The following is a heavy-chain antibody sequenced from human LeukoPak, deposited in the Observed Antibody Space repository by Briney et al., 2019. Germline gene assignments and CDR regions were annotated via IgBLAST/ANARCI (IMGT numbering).Heavy chain of an antibody. D-gene: IGHD6-13*01. Sequence: KSSETLSLTCTVSGGSISNNNYYWAWIRQPPGKGLEWIVYIYYSGSTNYNPSLKSRVTISVDTSKNQFSLKLTSVTTADTAVYYCAKLQGAAAASDWFDPWGQGTLVTVSS. V-gene: IGHV4-61*05. CDR3: AKLQGAAAASDWFDP. CDR1: GGSISNNNYY. J-gene: IGHJ5*02. CDR2: IYYSGST.